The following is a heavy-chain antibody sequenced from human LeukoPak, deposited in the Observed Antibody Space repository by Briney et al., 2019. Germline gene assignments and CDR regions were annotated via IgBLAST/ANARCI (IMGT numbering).Heavy chain of an antibody. J-gene: IGHJ5*02. Sequence: SVKVSCKASGGTFSSYAISWVRQAPGQGLEWMGGIIPIFGTANYAQKFQGRVTITADESTSTAYTELSSLRSEDTAVYYCAREDSSGYYPKLGPWGQGTLVTVSS. CDR2: IIPIFGTA. CDR1: GGTFSSYA. D-gene: IGHD3-22*01. CDR3: AREDSSGYYPKLGP. V-gene: IGHV1-69*13.